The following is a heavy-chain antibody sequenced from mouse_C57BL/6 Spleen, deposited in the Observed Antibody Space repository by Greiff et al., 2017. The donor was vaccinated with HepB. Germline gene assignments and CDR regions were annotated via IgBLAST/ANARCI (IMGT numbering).Heavy chain of an antibody. J-gene: IGHJ4*01. CDR3: AREDYGSSGYAMDY. V-gene: IGHV3-6*01. D-gene: IGHD1-1*01. CDR2: ISYDGSN. CDR1: GYSITSGYY. Sequence: EVQRVESGPGLVKPSQSLSLTCSVTGYSITSGYYWNWIRQFPGNKLEWMGYISYDGSNNYNPSLKNRISITRDTSKNQFFLKLNSVTTEDTATYYCAREDYGSSGYAMDYWGQGTSVTVSS.